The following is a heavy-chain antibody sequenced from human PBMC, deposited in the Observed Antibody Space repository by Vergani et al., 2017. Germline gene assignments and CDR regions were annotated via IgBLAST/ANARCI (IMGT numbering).Heavy chain of an antibody. CDR1: GFTFSSND. CDR3: AKECCGTGNCYGWNHLEV. J-gene: IGHJ6*04. V-gene: IGHV3-13*01. D-gene: IGHD1-1*01. Sequence: EVQLVESGGVVVQPGGSLRLSCAASGFTFSSNDFHWVRQTAGKGLEWVSSIGVDGDRYYSDSVKGRFTISRDNGQSYLYLDMDNLRVEDTAVYFCAKECCGTGNCYGWNHLEVWVEGTSVTVSS. CDR2: IGVDGDR.